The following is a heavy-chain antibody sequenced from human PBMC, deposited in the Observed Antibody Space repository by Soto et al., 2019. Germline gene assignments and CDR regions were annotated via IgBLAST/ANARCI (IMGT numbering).Heavy chain of an antibody. J-gene: IGHJ3*02. Sequence: PGGSLRLSCAASGFTFSNYEMHWVRQAPGKGLEYVSGISNSGARTYYAESVKGRFTISRDNSKNTLYLQMNSLRAEDTAVYYCAKVGKLEIPDDAFDIWGQGTMVTVSS. CDR2: ISNSGART. V-gene: IGHV3-64*02. CDR3: AKVGKLEIPDDAFDI. CDR1: GFTFSNYE. D-gene: IGHD1-7*01.